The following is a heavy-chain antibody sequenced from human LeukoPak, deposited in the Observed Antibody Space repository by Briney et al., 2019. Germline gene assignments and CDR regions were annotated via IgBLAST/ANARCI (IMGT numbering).Heavy chain of an antibody. CDR3: ARDSGMVRGTVDY. Sequence: ASVKVSCKSSGYTFTSYYMYWVRQAPGQGLELMGIISPSGGSTSYAQKFQGRVTMTRDTSTSTVYMELSSLRSEDTAVYYCARDSGMVRGTVDYWGQGTLVTVSS. CDR1: GYTFTSYY. D-gene: IGHD3-10*01. J-gene: IGHJ4*02. V-gene: IGHV1-46*01. CDR2: ISPSGGST.